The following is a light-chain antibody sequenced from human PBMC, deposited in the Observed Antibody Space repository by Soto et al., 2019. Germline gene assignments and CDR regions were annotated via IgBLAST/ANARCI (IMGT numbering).Light chain of an antibody. V-gene: IGKV3-20*01. J-gene: IGKJ1*01. CDR1: QSVGSS. CDR3: QQYGSSGT. CDR2: GAS. Sequence: EVRLTQSLCTLSLSPGERATLSCRASQSVGSSLSWYQQKPGQAPRLLFYGASNRDTAIPDRFSGSGFGTDFTLTISSLEPEDFAVYYCQQYGSSGTFGQGTKV.